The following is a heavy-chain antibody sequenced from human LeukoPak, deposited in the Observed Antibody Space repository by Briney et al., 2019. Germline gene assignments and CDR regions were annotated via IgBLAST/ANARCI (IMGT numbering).Heavy chain of an antibody. Sequence: GASLKISCKTSGYSFTRYWIVWVRQTPGKGLEWMRIVYPDDSDTRYSPAFQGQVTISADQSITTAYLHWSSLKASDTAVYYCARPSGTYFPFDYWGQGTLVTVSS. CDR2: VYPDDSDT. V-gene: IGHV5-51*01. J-gene: IGHJ4*02. CDR1: GYSFTRYW. D-gene: IGHD1-26*01. CDR3: ARPSGTYFPFDY.